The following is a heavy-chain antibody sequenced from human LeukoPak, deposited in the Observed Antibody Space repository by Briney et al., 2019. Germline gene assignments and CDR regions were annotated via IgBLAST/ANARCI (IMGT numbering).Heavy chain of an antibody. V-gene: IGHV4-59*08. D-gene: IGHD3-22*01. CDR3: ARRRYDSTPRRYYFDY. J-gene: IGHJ4*02. CDR2: IYYSGST. CDR1: GGSISSYY. Sequence: SETLSLTCTVSGGSISSYYWSWIRQPPGKGLEWIGYIYYSGSTNYNPSLKSRVTISVDTSKNQFSLKLSSVTAADTAVYYCARRRYDSTPRRYYFDYWGQGTLVTVSS.